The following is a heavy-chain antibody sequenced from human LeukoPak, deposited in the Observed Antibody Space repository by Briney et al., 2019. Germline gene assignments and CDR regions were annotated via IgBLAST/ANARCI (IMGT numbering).Heavy chain of an antibody. CDR1: GYTFTSYG. CDR3: AKDMRTGSGWYYFDY. J-gene: IGHJ4*02. CDR2: ISAYNGNT. Sequence: ASVKVSCKASGYTFTSYGISWVRQAPGQGLEWMGWISAYNGNTNYAQKLQGRVTMTTDTSTSTAYMELRSLRAEDTAVYYCAKDMRTGSGWYYFDYWGQGTLVTVSS. V-gene: IGHV1-18*01. D-gene: IGHD6-19*01.